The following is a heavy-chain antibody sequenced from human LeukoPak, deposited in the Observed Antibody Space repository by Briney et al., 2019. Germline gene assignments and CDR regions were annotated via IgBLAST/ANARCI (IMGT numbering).Heavy chain of an antibody. CDR1: GFTFNGSD. CDR2: ITRKAYNDAT. CDR3: IRRVSSFAFAP. J-gene: IGHJ5*02. V-gene: IGHV3-73*01. D-gene: IGHD6-6*01. Sequence: GGSLRLSCAVSGFTFNGSDVYWVCQASGKGLEWVGRITRKAYNDATAYSASVKGRFTISRDDSEHTAYLQMNSLNTEDTTFYYCIRRVSSFAFAPWGQGTLVTVSS.